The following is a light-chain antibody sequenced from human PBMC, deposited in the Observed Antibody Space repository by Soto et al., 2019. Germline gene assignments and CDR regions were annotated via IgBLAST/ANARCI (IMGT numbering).Light chain of an antibody. CDR2: GAS. CDR1: QSVSSSY. Sequence: EIVLTQSPGTLSLSPGERATLSCRASQSVSSSYLAWYQQKPGQAPRLLMYGASSRATGIPDRISGSGSGTDYTLTISRLEPEDVAVYYCQQYGSSPQTFGQGTKVEIK. J-gene: IGKJ1*01. CDR3: QQYGSSPQT. V-gene: IGKV3-20*01.